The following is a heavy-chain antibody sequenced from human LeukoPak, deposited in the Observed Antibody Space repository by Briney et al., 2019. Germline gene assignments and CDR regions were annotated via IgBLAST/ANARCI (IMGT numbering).Heavy chain of an antibody. D-gene: IGHD3-9*01. CDR1: GFTFSSYG. CDR2: IRYDGSNK. Sequence: GGSLRLSCAASGFTFSSYGMHWVRQAPGKGLEWVAFIRYDGSNKYYADSVKGRFTISRDNSKNTLYLQMNSLRAEDTAVYYCAKVAETGYSPYYFDYWGQGTLVTVSS. J-gene: IGHJ4*02. V-gene: IGHV3-30*02. CDR3: AKVAETGYSPYYFDY.